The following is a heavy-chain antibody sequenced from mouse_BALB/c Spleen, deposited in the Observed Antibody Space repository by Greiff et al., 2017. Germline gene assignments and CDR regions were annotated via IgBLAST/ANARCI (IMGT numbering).Heavy chain of an antibody. V-gene: IGHV5-12-2*01. Sequence: EVQLVESGGGLVQPGGSLKLSCAASGFTFSSYTMSWVRQTPEKRLEWVAYISNGGGSTYYPDTVKGRFTISRDNAKNTLYLQMSSLKSEDTAMYYCARHCGVYGVGGYAMDYWGQGTSVTVSS. J-gene: IGHJ4*01. CDR2: ISNGGGST. CDR3: ARHCGVYGVGGYAMDY. CDR1: GFTFSSYT. D-gene: IGHD1-1*01.